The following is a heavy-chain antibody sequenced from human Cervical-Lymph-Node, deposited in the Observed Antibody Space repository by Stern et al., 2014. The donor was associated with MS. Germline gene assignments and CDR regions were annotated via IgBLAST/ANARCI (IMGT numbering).Heavy chain of an antibody. J-gene: IGHJ5*02. V-gene: IGHV1-2*06. D-gene: IGHD2-8*01. CDR1: GYTFTGYY. Sequence: VHLVESGAEVKKPGASVKVSCKASGYTFTGYYMHWVRQAPGQGLEWMGRINPNSGGTNYAQKFQGRVTMTRDPSISTAYMELSRLRSDDTAVYYCAGGGGTVLMVYAQFDWDWFDPWGQGTLVTVSS. CDR3: AGGGGTVLMVYAQFDWDWFDP. CDR2: INPNSGGT.